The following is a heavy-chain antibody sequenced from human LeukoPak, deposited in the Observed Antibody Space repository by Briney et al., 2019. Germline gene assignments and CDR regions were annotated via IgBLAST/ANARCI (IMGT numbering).Heavy chain of an antibody. D-gene: IGHD6-13*01. Sequence: GASVKVSCKASGYTFTNYYMHWVRQAPGQGLEWMGIINPSGGSTSYAQKFQGRVTMTRDTSTSTVYMELSSLRSEDTAVYYCARGSAAAGTSAEYFQHWGQGTLVTVSS. J-gene: IGHJ1*01. CDR2: INPSGGST. CDR3: ARGSAAAGTSAEYFQH. V-gene: IGHV1-46*01. CDR1: GYTFTNYY.